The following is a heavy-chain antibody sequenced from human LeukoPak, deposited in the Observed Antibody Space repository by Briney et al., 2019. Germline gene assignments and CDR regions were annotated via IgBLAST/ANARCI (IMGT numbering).Heavy chain of an antibody. CDR2: IYYSGST. D-gene: IGHD6-19*01. CDR3: ARAVSGRFDY. V-gene: IGHV4-59*08. J-gene: IGHJ4*02. Sequence: SETLSLTCTVSGVSMSPYHWGWIRQPPGKGLEWTGYIYYSGSTNYNPSLKSRVTISVDTYKNQFSLKLSSVTAADTAIYCCARAVSGRFDYWGQGTLVTVSS. CDR1: GVSMSPYH.